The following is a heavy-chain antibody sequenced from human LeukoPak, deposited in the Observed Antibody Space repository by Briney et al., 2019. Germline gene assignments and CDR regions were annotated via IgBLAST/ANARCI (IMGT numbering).Heavy chain of an antibody. J-gene: IGHJ4*02. V-gene: IGHV3-30-3*01. Sequence: GGSLRLSCAASGFTFSSYAMHWVRQAPGKGLEWVAVISYDGSNKYYADSVKGRFTISRDNSKNTLYLQMNSLRAEDTAVYYCARESGDDILTGGFDYWGQGTLVTVSS. CDR2: ISYDGSNK. CDR1: GFTFSSYA. D-gene: IGHD3-9*01. CDR3: ARESGDDILTGGFDY.